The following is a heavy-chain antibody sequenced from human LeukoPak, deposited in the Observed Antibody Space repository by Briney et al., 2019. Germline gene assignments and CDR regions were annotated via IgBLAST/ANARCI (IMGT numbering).Heavy chain of an antibody. CDR1: GFTFDDYA. V-gene: IGHV3-9*01. CDR2: ISWNSGSI. J-gene: IGHJ4*02. Sequence: GGSLRLSCAASGFTFDDYAMHWVRQAPGKGLEWVSGISWNSGSIGYADSVKGGFTISRDNANNYLYLQMNSLRSEDTALYYCAKDISAVAGTSFDYWGQGTLVTDSS. D-gene: IGHD6-19*01. CDR3: AKDISAVAGTSFDY.